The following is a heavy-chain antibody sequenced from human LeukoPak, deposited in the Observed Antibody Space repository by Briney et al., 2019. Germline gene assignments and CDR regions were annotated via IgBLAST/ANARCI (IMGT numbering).Heavy chain of an antibody. CDR1: GGSISSYY. CDR3: ARALGRFDL. CDR2: IYYSGST. Sequence: SETLSLTCTVSGGSISSYYWSWIRQPPGKGLEWIGYIYYSGSTNYNPSLKSRVTISVDTSKNQFSLKLSSVTAADTAVYYCARALGRFDLWGRGTLVTVSS. V-gene: IGHV4-59*01. J-gene: IGHJ2*01. D-gene: IGHD7-27*01.